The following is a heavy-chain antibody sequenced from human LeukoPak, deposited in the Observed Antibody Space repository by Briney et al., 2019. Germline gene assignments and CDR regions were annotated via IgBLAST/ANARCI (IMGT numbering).Heavy chain of an antibody. CDR2: IYYTGST. Sequence: SDTLSLTCSASGGSISNYYWSWFRKSPGKRLDWIGHIYYTGSTTYNPSLNSRVTISVDTSRNQFALKVNSVTASDTDVYYCARHKFGRGLDYWGQGTLVTVSS. J-gene: IGHJ4*02. D-gene: IGHD3-10*01. CDR3: ARHKFGRGLDY. V-gene: IGHV4-59*08. CDR1: GGSISNYY.